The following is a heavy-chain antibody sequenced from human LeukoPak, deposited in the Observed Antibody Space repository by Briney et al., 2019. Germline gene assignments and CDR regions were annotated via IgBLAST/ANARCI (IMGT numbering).Heavy chain of an antibody. V-gene: IGHV1-2*06. CDR3: ARARAPNWNFPVDY. CDR1: GYTFTAYY. J-gene: IGHJ4*02. Sequence: ASVKVSCKASGYTFTAYYVHWVRQAPGQGLEWMGRINPDSGVTDYAQQFQGRVTMTRDTSIGTVYMELTSPKSDDTAIYYCARARAPNWNFPVDYWGQGTLVAVSS. D-gene: IGHD1-7*01. CDR2: INPDSGVT.